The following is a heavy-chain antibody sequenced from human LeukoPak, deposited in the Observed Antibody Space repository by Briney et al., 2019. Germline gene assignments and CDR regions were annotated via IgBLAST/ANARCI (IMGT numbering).Heavy chain of an antibody. CDR3: TRAVYYYYGMDV. V-gene: IGHV3-49*04. CDR1: GFIFGDYS. CDR2: IRGKAFGGTT. Sequence: GGSLRPSCTASGFIFGDYSMSWVRQAPGKGLEWVGFIRGKAFGGTTEYAASVKGRFTISTDASKSIAYLQMNSLKTEDTAVYYCTRAVYYYYGMDVWGQGTTVTVSS. J-gene: IGHJ6*02.